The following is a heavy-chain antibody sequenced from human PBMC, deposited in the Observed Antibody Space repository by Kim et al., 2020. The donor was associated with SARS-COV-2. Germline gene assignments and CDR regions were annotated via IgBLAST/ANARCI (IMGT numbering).Heavy chain of an antibody. V-gene: IGHV3-30*07. CDR3: ASTRITGTTDDDAFDI. D-gene: IGHD1-7*01. J-gene: IGHJ3*02. Sequence: SVKGRLTSSRDNSKNTLYLQMNSLRAEDTAVYYCASTRITGTTDDDAFDIWGQGTMVTVSS.